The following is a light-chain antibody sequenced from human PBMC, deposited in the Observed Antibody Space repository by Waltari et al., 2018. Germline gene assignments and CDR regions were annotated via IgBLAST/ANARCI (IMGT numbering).Light chain of an antibody. J-gene: IGKJ5*01. CDR2: WAS. CDR3: QQYYGTPIT. CDR1: QSLLPSSNNKDF. V-gene: IGKV4-1*01. Sequence: DIVMTQSPDSLSVSLGERATTNCKSSQSLLPSSNNKDFLIWYQQKPGQPPKVLFYWASARESGVPDRFSGSGSGTDFTLTISSLQAEDVAVYYCQQYYGTPITFGQGTRLEIK.